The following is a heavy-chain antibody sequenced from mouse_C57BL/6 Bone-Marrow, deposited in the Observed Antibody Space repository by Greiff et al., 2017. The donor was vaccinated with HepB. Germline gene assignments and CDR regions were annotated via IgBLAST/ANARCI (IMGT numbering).Heavy chain of an antibody. D-gene: IGHD1-1*02. CDR2: INPGSGGT. Sequence: QVQLQQSGAELVRPGTSVKVSCKASGYAFTNYLIEWVKQRPGQGLEWIGVINPGSGGTNYNEKFKGKATLTADKSSSTAYMQLSSLTSEDSAVYFCAREGGNYFDYWGQGTTLTVSS. CDR3: AREGGNYFDY. V-gene: IGHV1-54*01. CDR1: GYAFTNYL. J-gene: IGHJ2*01.